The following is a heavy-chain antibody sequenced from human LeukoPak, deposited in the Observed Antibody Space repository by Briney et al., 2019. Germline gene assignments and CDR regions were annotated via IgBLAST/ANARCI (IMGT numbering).Heavy chain of an antibody. D-gene: IGHD3-3*01. CDR2: INPDKGDT. CDR3: AKIPQVAIFSVPNFDY. Sequence: ASVKVSCKASGYTFTSYGISWVRQAPGQGLEWMGWINPDKGDTNYAQKFQGRVTMTRDTSISTAYMELSRLRSDDTAVYYYAKIPQVAIFSVPNFDYWGQGTLVTVSS. J-gene: IGHJ4*02. V-gene: IGHV1-2*02. CDR1: GYTFTSYG.